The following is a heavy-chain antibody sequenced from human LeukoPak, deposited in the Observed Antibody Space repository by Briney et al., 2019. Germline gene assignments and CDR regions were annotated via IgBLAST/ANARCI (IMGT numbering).Heavy chain of an antibody. J-gene: IGHJ3*02. V-gene: IGHV3-21*01. Sequence: GGSLRLACAASGFAFSTYSMNWVRQAPGKGLEWVAAINTRSRTYYADSVKGRFTMSRDNAKNSLYLQMNSLRVEDTAVYYCARETGCSSTSCYGEALDTWGQGTMVTVSS. D-gene: IGHD2-2*01. CDR3: ARETGCSSTSCYGEALDT. CDR2: INTRSRT. CDR1: GFAFSTYS.